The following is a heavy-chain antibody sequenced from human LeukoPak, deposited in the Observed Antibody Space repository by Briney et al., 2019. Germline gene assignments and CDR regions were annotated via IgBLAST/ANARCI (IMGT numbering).Heavy chain of an antibody. Sequence: SETLSLTCTVSGVSIKTNSDYWGWLRQPPGKGLEWIGSIYHVGGTYYNPSLKSRVTISIDTSKNQFSLKLTSVTAADTAVYYCASYRGGSGTTNAERYFDYWGQGTLVTVSS. CDR2: IYHVGGT. CDR1: GVSIKTNSDY. CDR3: ASYRGGSGTTNAERYFDY. J-gene: IGHJ4*02. D-gene: IGHD3-10*01. V-gene: IGHV4-39*01.